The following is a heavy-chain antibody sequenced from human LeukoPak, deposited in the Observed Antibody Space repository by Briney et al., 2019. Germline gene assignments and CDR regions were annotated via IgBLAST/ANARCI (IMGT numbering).Heavy chain of an antibody. CDR1: GGTFSSYA. D-gene: IGHD5-12*01. CDR3: ARVYSGYDSHFDY. J-gene: IGHJ4*02. V-gene: IGHV1-69*04. CDR2: IIPIFGIA. Sequence: SVKVSCKASGGTFSSYAISWVRQAPGQGLEWMGRIIPIFGIANYAQKFQGRVTITADKSTSTAYMELSSLRSEDTAVYYCARVYSGYDSHFDYWGQGTLVTVSS.